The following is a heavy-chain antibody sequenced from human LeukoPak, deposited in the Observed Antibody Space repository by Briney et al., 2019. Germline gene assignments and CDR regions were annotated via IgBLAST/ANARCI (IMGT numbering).Heavy chain of an antibody. J-gene: IGHJ5*02. CDR1: GGSISSSSYY. CDR3: ARDEELSRLLGDNWFDP. D-gene: IGHD1-26*01. V-gene: IGHV4-39*07. Sequence: PSETLSLTCTVSGGSISSSSYYWGWIRQSPGKGLEWIGNIYYSGSTYYNPSLKSRVTISVDTSKNQFSLKLSSVTAADTAVYYCARDEELSRLLGDNWFDPWGQGTLVTVSS. CDR2: IYYSGST.